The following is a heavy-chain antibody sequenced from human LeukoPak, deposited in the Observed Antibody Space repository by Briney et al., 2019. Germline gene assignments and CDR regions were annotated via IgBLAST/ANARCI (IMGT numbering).Heavy chain of an antibody. CDR3: ARDNPSIVGDAFDI. D-gene: IGHD1-26*01. CDR2: ISSSSSYI. Sequence: GGSLRLSCAASKFTFSDYGMNWVRQAPGKGLEWVSSISSSSSYIYYADSVKGRFTISRDNAKNSLYLQMNSLRAEDTAVYYCARDNPSIVGDAFDIWGQGTMVTVSS. J-gene: IGHJ3*02. CDR1: KFTFSDYG. V-gene: IGHV3-21*01.